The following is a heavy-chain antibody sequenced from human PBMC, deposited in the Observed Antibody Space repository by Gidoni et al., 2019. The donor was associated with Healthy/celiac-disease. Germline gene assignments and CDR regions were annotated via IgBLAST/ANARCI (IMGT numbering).Heavy chain of an antibody. Sequence: QVQLQQSGPGLVKPSQTLSLTCSISWDRVPSTLSPWNCIRHSPSRGLEWLGRTYYRSKWYNEYAVSVKSRITINPDTSKNQFSLQLNSVTPEDTAVYYCARDYGRNGPGQASYYYYYYGMDVWGQGTTVTVSS. CDR3: ARDYGRNGPGQASYYYYYYGMDV. CDR2: TYYRSKWYN. CDR1: WDRVPSTLSP. V-gene: IGHV6-1*01. J-gene: IGHJ6*02. D-gene: IGHD1-1*01.